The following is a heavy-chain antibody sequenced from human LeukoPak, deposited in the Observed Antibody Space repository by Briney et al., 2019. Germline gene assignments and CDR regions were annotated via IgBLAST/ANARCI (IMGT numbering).Heavy chain of an antibody. CDR3: ARDALQYRSSTSCPEWNWFDP. V-gene: IGHV3-7*01. J-gene: IGHJ5*02. CDR1: GFTFSSYW. Sequence: GGSLRLSCAASGFTFSSYWMSWVRQAPGKGLEWVANIKQDGSEKYHVDSVKGRFTISRDNAKNSLYLQMNSLRAEDTAVYYCARDALQYRSSTSCPEWNWFDPWGQGTLVTVSS. CDR2: IKQDGSEK. D-gene: IGHD2-2*01.